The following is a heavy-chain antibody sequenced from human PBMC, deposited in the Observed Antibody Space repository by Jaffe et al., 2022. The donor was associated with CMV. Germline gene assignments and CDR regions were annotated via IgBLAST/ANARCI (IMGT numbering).Heavy chain of an antibody. J-gene: IGHJ6*03. Sequence: EVQLLESGGGLVQPGGSLRLSCAASGFTFGTYAMSWVRQAPGKGLEWVSAISGSGVYTYYANSVKGRFTISRDNSKNTLYLQMNSLRAEDTAVYYCAKDGDIVVVVPWWYYMDVWGKGTTVTVSS. V-gene: IGHV3-23*01. CDR3: AKDGDIVVVVPWWYYMDV. CDR1: GFTFGTYA. D-gene: IGHD2-15*01. CDR2: ISGSGVYT.